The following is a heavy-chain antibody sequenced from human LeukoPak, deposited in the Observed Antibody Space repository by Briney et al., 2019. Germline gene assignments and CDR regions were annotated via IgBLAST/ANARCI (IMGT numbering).Heavy chain of an antibody. D-gene: IGHD4-17*01. CDR1: GYTFTSYG. J-gene: IGHJ5*02. Sequence: GASVKVSCKASGYTFTSYGISWVRQTPGQGLEWMGWISAYNGNTNYAQKLQGRVTMTTDTSTSTAYMELRSLRSDDTAVYYCARNLGDYPPAAHNWIDPWGQGTLVTVSS. V-gene: IGHV1-18*01. CDR3: ARNLGDYPPAAHNWIDP. CDR2: ISAYNGNT.